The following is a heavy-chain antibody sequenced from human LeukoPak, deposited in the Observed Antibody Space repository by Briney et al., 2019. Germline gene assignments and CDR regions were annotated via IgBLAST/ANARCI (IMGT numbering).Heavy chain of an antibody. CDR3: ARLGSSSWRHDY. D-gene: IGHD6-13*01. J-gene: IGHJ4*02. V-gene: IGHV4-30-4*08. CDR1: GGSISSGDYY. CDR2: IYYSGST. Sequence: SETLSLTCTVSGGSISSGDYYWSWIRQPPGKGLEWIGYIYYSGSTYYNPSLKSRVTISVDTSKNQFSLKLSSVTAADTAVYYCARLGSSSWRHDYWGQGTLVTVSS.